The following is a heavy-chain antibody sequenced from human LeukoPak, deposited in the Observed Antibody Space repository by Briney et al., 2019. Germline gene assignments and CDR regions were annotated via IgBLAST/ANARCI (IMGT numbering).Heavy chain of an antibody. J-gene: IGHJ6*02. D-gene: IGHD4/OR15-4a*01. V-gene: IGHV1-8*01. CDR3: ASRNANNYYYGMDV. CDR1: GYTFTSYD. CDR2: MNPNSGNT. Sequence: APVKLSCKSSGYTFTSYDINWVRQATGQGLEWMGWMNPNSGNTGYAQKFQGRVTMTRNTSISTAYMELSSLRSEDTAVYYCASRNANNYYYGMDVWGQGTTVTVSS.